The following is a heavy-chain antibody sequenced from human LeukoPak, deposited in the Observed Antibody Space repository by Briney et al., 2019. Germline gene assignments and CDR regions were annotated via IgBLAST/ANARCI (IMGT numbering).Heavy chain of an antibody. V-gene: IGHV4-39*07. D-gene: IGHD6-19*01. Sequence: PSETLSLTCTVSGGSISSDNHYWGWIRQSPGKGLEWIGSIYYSGTTYYNPSLKSRVTISVDTSKNQFSLKLSSVTAADTAVYYCAGTVAGADYWGQGTLVTVSS. CDR3: AGTVAGADY. CDR2: IYYSGTT. J-gene: IGHJ4*02. CDR1: GGSISSDNHY.